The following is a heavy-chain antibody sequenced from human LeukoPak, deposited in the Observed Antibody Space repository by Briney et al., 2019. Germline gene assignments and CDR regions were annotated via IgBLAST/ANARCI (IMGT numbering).Heavy chain of an antibody. V-gene: IGHV3-15*01. CDR2: IKSKTDGGTT. CDR1: GFTFSSYE. J-gene: IGHJ4*02. CDR3: TTDRVYYDSSGYYAVTGGSFDY. D-gene: IGHD3-22*01. Sequence: GGSLRLSCAASGFTFSSYEMNWVRQAPGKGLEWVGRIKSKTDGGTTDYAAPEKGRFTISRDDSKNTLYLQMNSLKTEDTAVYYCTTDRVYYDSSGYYAVTGGSFDYWGQGTLVTVSS.